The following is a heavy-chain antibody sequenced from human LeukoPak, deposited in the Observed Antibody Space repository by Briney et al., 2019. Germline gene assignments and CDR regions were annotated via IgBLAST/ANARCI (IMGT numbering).Heavy chain of an antibody. Sequence: PGGSLRLSCSASGFTFSSCAMHWVRQAPGMGLEYVSGINDHGDTTHYGDPMRGRVTISRDDSKNTVHLQMSSLRAEDTAVYYCVKDLSGWYSFDYWGQGTLVTVSS. V-gene: IGHV3-64D*09. D-gene: IGHD6-19*01. CDR2: INDHGDTT. CDR3: VKDLSGWYSFDY. CDR1: GFTFSSCA. J-gene: IGHJ4*02.